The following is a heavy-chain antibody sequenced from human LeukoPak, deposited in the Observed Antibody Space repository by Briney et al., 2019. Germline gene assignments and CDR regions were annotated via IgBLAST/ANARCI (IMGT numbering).Heavy chain of an antibody. Sequence: SQTLSLTCAISGDSVSNNHAAWNWIRRSPSGGLEWLGRTYYRSKWHSDYAVSLKSRITINPDTSKNLFSLQLGSVTPEDTAVYYCARRLTQYDCFDPWGQGILVTVSS. CDR2: TYYRSKWHS. D-gene: IGHD2-2*01. J-gene: IGHJ5*02. CDR1: GDSVSNNHAA. CDR3: ARRLTQYDCFDP. V-gene: IGHV6-1*01.